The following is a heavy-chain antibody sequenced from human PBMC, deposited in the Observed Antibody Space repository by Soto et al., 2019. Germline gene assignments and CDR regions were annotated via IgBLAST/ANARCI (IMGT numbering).Heavy chain of an antibody. J-gene: IGHJ4*02. CDR3: AKEPIKSITMVRAKRPHHYYFDY. Sequence: EVQLLESGGGLVQPGGSLRLSCAASGFTFSSYAMSWVRQAPGKGLEWVSAISGSGGSTYYADSVKGRFTISRDNSKNTLYLQMNSLRAEDTAAYYCAKEPIKSITMVRAKRPHHYYFDYWGQGTLVTVSS. D-gene: IGHD3-10*01. CDR1: GFTFSSYA. V-gene: IGHV3-23*01. CDR2: ISGSGGST.